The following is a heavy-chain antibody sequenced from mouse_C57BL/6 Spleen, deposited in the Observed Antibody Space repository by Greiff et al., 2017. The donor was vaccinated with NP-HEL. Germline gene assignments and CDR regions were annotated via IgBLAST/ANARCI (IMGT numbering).Heavy chain of an antibody. J-gene: IGHJ3*01. V-gene: IGHV1-18*01. CDR3: ARSGYYGSSYAWFAY. CDR2: INPNNGGT. D-gene: IGHD1-1*01. Sequence: EVQLVESGPELVKPGASVKIPCKASGYTFTDYNMDWVKQSHGKSLEWIGDINPNNGGTIYNQKFKGKATLTVDKSSSTAYMELRSLTSEDTAVYYCARSGYYGSSYAWFAYWGQGTLVTVSA. CDR1: GYTFTDYN.